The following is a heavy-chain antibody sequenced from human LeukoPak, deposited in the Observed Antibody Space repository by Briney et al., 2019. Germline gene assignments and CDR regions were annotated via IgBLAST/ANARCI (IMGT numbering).Heavy chain of an antibody. CDR1: GYTFTNYY. CDR2: INPNDGST. J-gene: IGHJ4*02. V-gene: IGHV1-46*01. CDR3: ARSPVYYDSSGYYRPLGY. D-gene: IGHD3-22*01. Sequence: ASVKVSCKASGYTFTNYYIHWVRQAPGQGLEWMGLINPNDGSTTYAQKFQGRVTMTRDISTSTVYMELSSLRSEDTSIYSCARSPVYYDSSGYYRPLGYWGQGTLVTVSS.